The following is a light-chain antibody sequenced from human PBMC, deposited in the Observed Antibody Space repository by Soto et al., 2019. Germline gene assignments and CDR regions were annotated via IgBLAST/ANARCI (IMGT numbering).Light chain of an antibody. V-gene: IGKV1-5*01. CDR3: QHYNSYSST. J-gene: IGKJ2*02. CDR2: DAS. CDR1: ESISHW. Sequence: DIQMTQSPSTLSASVGDRVTITCRASESISHWLAWYQQKPGKAPKLLIYDASSLETGVPSRFSGSGSGTEFTLTISRLQPDDFATYYCQHYNSYSSTFGQGTKLE.